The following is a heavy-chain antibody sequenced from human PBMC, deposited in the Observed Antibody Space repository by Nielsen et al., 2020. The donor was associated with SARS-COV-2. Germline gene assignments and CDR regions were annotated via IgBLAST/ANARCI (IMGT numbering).Heavy chain of an antibody. V-gene: IGHV4-34*01. CDR2: INHSGST. CDR1: GGSFSGYY. Sequence: SETLSLTCAVYGGSFSGYYWSWIRQPPGKGLEWIGEINHSGSTNYNPSLKSRVTISVDTSKNQFSLKLSSVTAADTAVYYCARVYSGGWYRGYYFDYWGQGTLVTVSS. D-gene: IGHD6-19*01. J-gene: IGHJ4*02. CDR3: ARVYSGGWYRGYYFDY.